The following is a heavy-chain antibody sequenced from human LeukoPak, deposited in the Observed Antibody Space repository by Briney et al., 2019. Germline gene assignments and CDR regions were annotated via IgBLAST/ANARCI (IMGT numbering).Heavy chain of an antibody. D-gene: IGHD5-18*01. CDR1: GFTFSDYY. V-gene: IGHV3-20*04. CDR3: AKDRGYSYGLGSDY. Sequence: GGSLRLSCAASGFTFSDYYMSWIRQAPGKGLEWVSGINWNGGSTGYADSVKGRFTISRDNAKNSLYLQMNSLRAEDTALYYCAKDRGYSYGLGSDYWGQGTLVTVSS. J-gene: IGHJ4*02. CDR2: INWNGGST.